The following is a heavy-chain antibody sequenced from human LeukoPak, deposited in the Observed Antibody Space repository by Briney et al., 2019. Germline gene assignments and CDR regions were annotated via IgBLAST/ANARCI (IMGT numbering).Heavy chain of an antibody. CDR1: GYTFTSYG. CDR3: ARDEKRYSHGNEFDY. V-gene: IGHV1-18*01. J-gene: IGHJ4*02. CDR2: ISAYNGNT. Sequence: ASVKVSCKASGYTFTSYGISWVRQAPGQGLEWMGWISAYNGNTNYAQKLQGRVTMTTDTSTSTAYMELRSLRSDDTAVYYCARDEKRYSHGNEFDYWGQGTLVTVSS. D-gene: IGHD5-18*01.